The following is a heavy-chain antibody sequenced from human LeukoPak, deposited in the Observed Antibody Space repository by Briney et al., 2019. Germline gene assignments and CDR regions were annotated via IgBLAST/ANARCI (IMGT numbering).Heavy chain of an antibody. CDR3: AKSRRGGYYPPNFDY. CDR1: GFTFSSYA. D-gene: IGHD3-22*01. J-gene: IGHJ4*02. Sequence: GGSLRLSCAASGFTFSSYAMSWVRQALGKGLEWVSAISGSGGSTYYADSVKGRFTISRDNSKNTLYLQMNSLRAEDTAVYYCAKSRRGGYYPPNFDYWGQGTLVTVSS. CDR2: ISGSGGST. V-gene: IGHV3-23*01.